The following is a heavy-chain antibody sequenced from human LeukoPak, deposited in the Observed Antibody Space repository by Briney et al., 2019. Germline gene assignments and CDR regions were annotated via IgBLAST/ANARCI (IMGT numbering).Heavy chain of an antibody. CDR3: ARETRIEWLRFLDS. CDR1: GGFGGSISKGDYY. CDR2: IHSNGNT. J-gene: IGHJ4*02. Sequence: SQTLSLTCTVSGGFGGSISKGDYYWSWIRQHPERGLEWMGYIHSNGNTYHNPSLESRLVISIDPSKSQFSLRLSAVTAADTAVYYCARETRIEWLRFLDSWGQGTLVTVSS. D-gene: IGHD5-12*01. V-gene: IGHV4-31*03.